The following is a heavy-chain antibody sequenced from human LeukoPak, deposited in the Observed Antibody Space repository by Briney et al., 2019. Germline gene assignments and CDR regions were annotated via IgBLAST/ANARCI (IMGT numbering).Heavy chain of an antibody. D-gene: IGHD4-17*01. CDR3: ARAKTTVTTGEWFDP. Sequence: ASVKVSCKASGYTLTGYYMHWVRQAPGQGLEWMGWINPNSGGTNYAQKFQGRVTMTRDTSISTAYMELSRLRSDDTAVYYCARAKTTVTTGEWFDPWGQGTLVTVSS. V-gene: IGHV1-2*02. CDR1: GYTLTGYY. J-gene: IGHJ5*02. CDR2: INPNSGGT.